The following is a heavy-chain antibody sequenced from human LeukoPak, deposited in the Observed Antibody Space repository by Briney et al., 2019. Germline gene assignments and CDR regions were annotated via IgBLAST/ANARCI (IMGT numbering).Heavy chain of an antibody. V-gene: IGHV1-8*01. D-gene: IGHD2-2*01. CDR2: MNPNSGNT. Sequence: ASVKVSCKAFGYTFTSYDINWVRQATGQGLEWMGWMNPNSGNTGYAQKFQGRVTMTRNTSISTAYMELSSLRSEDTAVYYCARIRHCSTSCYVRGSWFDPWGQGTLVTVSS. CDR1: GYTFTSYD. CDR3: ARIRHCSTSCYVRGSWFDP. J-gene: IGHJ5*02.